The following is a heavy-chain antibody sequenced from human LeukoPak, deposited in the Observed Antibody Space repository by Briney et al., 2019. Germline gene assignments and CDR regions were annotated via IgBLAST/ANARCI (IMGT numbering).Heavy chain of an antibody. Sequence: GGSLRLSCVASGVTLSNYAMSWARQAPGKGLEWVSGISSSGSGGNTYYADSVKGRFTISRDSSRNTLFLHMNSLRAEDTAVYYCASKHPVPSGSLYSYAFDIWGQGTMVTVSS. V-gene: IGHV3-23*01. CDR1: GVTLSNYA. D-gene: IGHD1-26*01. CDR3: ASKHPVPSGSLYSYAFDI. J-gene: IGHJ3*02. CDR2: ISSSGSGGNT.